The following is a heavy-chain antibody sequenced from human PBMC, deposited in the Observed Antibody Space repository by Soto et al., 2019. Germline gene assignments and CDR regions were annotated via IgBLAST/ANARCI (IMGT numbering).Heavy chain of an antibody. V-gene: IGHV1-24*01. CDR3: AREGGHRAEYYGLGAFDI. Sequence: ASVKVCCKVSGYTLTELSMHWVRQAPGKGLEWMGGFDPEDGETIYAQKFQGRVTMTEDTSTDTVYMELSSLRSEDTAVYYCAREGGHRAEYYGLGAFDIWGQGTMVTVSS. CDR2: FDPEDGET. J-gene: IGHJ3*02. CDR1: GYTLTELS. D-gene: IGHD4-17*01.